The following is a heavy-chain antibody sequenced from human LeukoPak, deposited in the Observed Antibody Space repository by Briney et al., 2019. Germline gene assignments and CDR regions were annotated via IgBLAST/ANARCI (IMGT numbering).Heavy chain of an antibody. Sequence: PGGALRLSCAASGFTFSSYAMSWLRQAPGKGLEGVSPSRGSGGSTYYAPSVKGRFTIFRDNSKNTLYLQMNSLRAADTAVYYCAKHPDRSRPSNWFDPWGHGTLVTASS. CDR1: GFTFSSYA. CDR2: SRGSGGST. D-gene: IGHD6-13*01. CDR3: AKHPDRSRPSNWFDP. J-gene: IGHJ5*02. V-gene: IGHV3-23*01.